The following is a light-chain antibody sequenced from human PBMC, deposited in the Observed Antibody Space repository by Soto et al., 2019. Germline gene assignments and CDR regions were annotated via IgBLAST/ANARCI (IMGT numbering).Light chain of an antibody. J-gene: IGKJ2*01. Sequence: DIQLTQSPSFLSASVGDRVTITCRASQGISSYLDWYQQNPGKAPKLLIYAASILQTGVPSRFSGSGSGIEFIFTIISQQHKDFVPYYFQQLNSNPPSTFRQRTKLEIK. CDR1: QGISSY. V-gene: IGKV1-9*01. CDR2: AAS. CDR3: QQLNSNPPST.